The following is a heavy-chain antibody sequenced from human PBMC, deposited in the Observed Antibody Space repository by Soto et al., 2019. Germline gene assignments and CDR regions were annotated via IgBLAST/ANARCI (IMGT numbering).Heavy chain of an antibody. CDR1: GGSISSSSYY. J-gene: IGHJ4*02. V-gene: IGHV4-39*01. D-gene: IGHD3-10*01. CDR3: ARGFRGVYFDF. CDR2: IYYSGST. Sequence: SQTLSLTCTVSGGSISSSSYYWGWIRQPPGKGLEWIGSIYYSGSTYYNPSLKSRVTISVDTSKNQFSLKLSSVTAADTAMYFCARGFRGVYFDFWGQGNLVTVS.